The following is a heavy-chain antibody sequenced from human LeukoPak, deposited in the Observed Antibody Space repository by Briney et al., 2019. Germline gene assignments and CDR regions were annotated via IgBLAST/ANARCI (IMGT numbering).Heavy chain of an antibody. V-gene: IGHV4-34*12. J-gene: IGHJ5*02. Sequence: SEPLSLPCAVYGGPFSCYYWSWIRQPPGKGLEWIGEIIHSGNTKYNPFFKSRVTISVDTSKNQFSLKLSSVTAADTAVYYCASRLPFNPYYYGSGSYYNPNWFDPWGQGTLVTVSS. CDR1: GGPFSCYY. D-gene: IGHD3-10*01. CDR2: IIHSGNT. CDR3: ASRLPFNPYYYGSGSYYNPNWFDP.